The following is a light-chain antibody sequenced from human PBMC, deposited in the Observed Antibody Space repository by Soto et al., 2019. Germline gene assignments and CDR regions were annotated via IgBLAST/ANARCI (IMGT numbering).Light chain of an antibody. Sequence: SNELTQPPSVSVAPGQTARFACGGNNIGSRSVHWYQQRPGQAPILVVFDDDDRPSGIPERFSGSNSGNTATLTIIRVEAGDEADYYCQVWDTSIYQYVFGSGTKGTVL. J-gene: IGLJ1*01. CDR2: DDD. V-gene: IGLV3-21*02. CDR1: NIGSRS. CDR3: QVWDTSIYQYV.